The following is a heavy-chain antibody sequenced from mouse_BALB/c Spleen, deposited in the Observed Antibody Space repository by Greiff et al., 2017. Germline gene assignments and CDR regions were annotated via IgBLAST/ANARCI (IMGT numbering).Heavy chain of an antibody. Sequence: EVQLVESGPELVKPGASVKMSCKASGYTFTSYVMHWVKQKPGQGLEWIGYINPYNDGTKYNEKFKGKATLTSDKSSSTAYMELSSLTSEDSAVYYCARGDYDYAMDYWGQGTSVTVSS. J-gene: IGHJ4*01. CDR1: GYTFTSYV. V-gene: IGHV1-14*01. CDR2: INPYNDGT. D-gene: IGHD2-4*01. CDR3: ARGDYDYAMDY.